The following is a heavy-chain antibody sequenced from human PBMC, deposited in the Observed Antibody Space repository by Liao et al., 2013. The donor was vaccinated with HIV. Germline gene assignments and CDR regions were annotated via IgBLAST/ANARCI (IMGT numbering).Heavy chain of an antibody. Sequence: QVQLQESGPGLVKPSQTLSLTCIVSGGSISSGDYYWSWIRQPPGKGLEWMGYIYYSGSTNYNPSLKSRVTISVDRSKNQFSLKLSSVTAADTAVYYCARAARRWNWYFDLWGRGTLVTVSS. CDR2: IYYSGST. V-gene: IGHV4-30-4*01. D-gene: IGHD6-6*01. CDR3: ARAARRWNWYFDL. J-gene: IGHJ2*01. CDR1: GGSISSGDYY.